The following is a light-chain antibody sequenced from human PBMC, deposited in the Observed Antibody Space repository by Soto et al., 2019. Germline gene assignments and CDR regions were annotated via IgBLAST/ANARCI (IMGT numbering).Light chain of an antibody. J-gene: IGKJ1*01. CDR3: QQRSNWPVT. CDR2: DAS. V-gene: IGKV3-11*01. CDR1: QSVSSY. Sequence: EIVLTQSPATLSLSPGERATLSCRASQSVSSYSAWYQQKPGQAPRLLIYDASNRATGIPARFSGSGSGTDFTLTISSLEPEDFAVYSCQQRSNWPVTFGQGTKVEIK.